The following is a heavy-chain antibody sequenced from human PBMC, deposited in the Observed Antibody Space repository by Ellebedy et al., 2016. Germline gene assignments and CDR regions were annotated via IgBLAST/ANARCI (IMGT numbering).Heavy chain of an antibody. CDR3: ARGTYDILTGYYSSGLDY. V-gene: IGHV4-4*02. D-gene: IGHD3-9*01. CDR1: GGSISSSNW. CDR2: IYHSGST. J-gene: IGHJ4*02. Sequence: GSLRLSCTVSGGSISSSNWWSWVRQPPGKGLEWIGEIYHSGSTNYNPSLKSRVTISVDKSKNQFSLKLSSVTAADTAVYYCARGTYDILTGYYSSGLDYWGQGTLVTVSS.